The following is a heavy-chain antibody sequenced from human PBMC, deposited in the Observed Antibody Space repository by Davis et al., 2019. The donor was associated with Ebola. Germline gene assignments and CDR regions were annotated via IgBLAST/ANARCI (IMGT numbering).Heavy chain of an antibody. V-gene: IGHV4-4*02. CDR3: ARNSWGYCSSTSCYHMQGPYYYGMDV. CDR1: GGSISSSNC. D-gene: IGHD2-2*01. CDR2: IYHSGST. J-gene: IGHJ6*02. Sequence: MPGGSLRLSCAVSGGSISSSNCWSWVRQPPGKGLEWIGEIYHSGSTNYNPSLKSRVTISVDTSKNQFSLKLSSVTAADTAVYYCARNSWGYCSSTSCYHMQGPYYYGMDVWGQGTTVTVSS.